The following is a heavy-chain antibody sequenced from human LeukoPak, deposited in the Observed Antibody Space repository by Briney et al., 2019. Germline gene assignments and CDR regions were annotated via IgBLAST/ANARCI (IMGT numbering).Heavy chain of an antibody. Sequence: PGRSLRLSCAASGFTFSSYAMHWVRQAPGKGLEWVAVISYDGSNKYYADSVKGRFTISRDNSKNTLYLQMNSLRAEDTAVYYCARGVVVPAAMSYFQHWGQGPLVTVSS. CDR3: ARGVVVPAAMSYFQH. CDR1: GFTFSSYA. J-gene: IGHJ1*01. D-gene: IGHD2-2*01. CDR2: ISYDGSNK. V-gene: IGHV3-30*04.